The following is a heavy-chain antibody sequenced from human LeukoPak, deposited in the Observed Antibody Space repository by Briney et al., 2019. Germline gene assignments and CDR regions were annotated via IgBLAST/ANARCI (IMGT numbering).Heavy chain of an antibody. V-gene: IGHV4-39*07. J-gene: IGHJ4*02. Sequence: SETLSLTCTVSGGSISTSSYYWGWVRQPPGKGLEWIGNIFYSGSTYYNPSLQSRVTISVDTSKNQFSLKLSSVTAADTAVYYCASTTLVVVTALFDYWGQGTLVTVSS. CDR1: GGSISTSSYY. CDR3: ASTTLVVVTALFDY. CDR2: IFYSGST. D-gene: IGHD3-22*01.